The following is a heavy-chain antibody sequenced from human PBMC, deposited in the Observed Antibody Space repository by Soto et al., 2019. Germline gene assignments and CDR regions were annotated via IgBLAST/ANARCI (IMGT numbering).Heavy chain of an antibody. CDR2: IKGKANGWTT. J-gene: IGHJ4*02. CDR3: TTGLSNGYYNFDY. D-gene: IGHD3-22*01. CDR1: GFTFSGSA. V-gene: IGHV3-15*01. Sequence: GGSLRLSCAASGFTFSGSAMHWVRQASGKGLEWVGRIKGKANGWTTDYAAPVKGRITISRDHSKDTLYLHMNSLKTEDTAVYYCTTGLSNGYYNFDYWGQGTPVTVSS.